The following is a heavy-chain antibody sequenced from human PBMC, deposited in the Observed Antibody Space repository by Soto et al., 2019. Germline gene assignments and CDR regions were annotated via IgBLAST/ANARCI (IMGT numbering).Heavy chain of an antibody. Sequence: EVQLVETGGDLIQPGVSLRLSCAASGFTVSSDSMTWVRQAPGKGLELISIIYSDNNTDYADSVKGRFSISRDTSKNILYLQMNSLRAEDTAEYYCARHYSAMGVWGQGTTVTVSS. V-gene: IGHV3-53*02. CDR2: IYSDNNT. CDR1: GFTVSSDS. J-gene: IGHJ6*02. CDR3: ARHYSAMGV.